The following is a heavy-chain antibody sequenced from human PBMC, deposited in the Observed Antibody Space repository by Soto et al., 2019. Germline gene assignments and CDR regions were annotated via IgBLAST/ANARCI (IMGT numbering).Heavy chain of an antibody. D-gene: IGHD6-19*01. V-gene: IGHV3-43*01. CDR2: ITWDGGST. CDR3: AKDRIEWLSTGGGIDY. J-gene: IGHJ4*02. CDR1: GFTFDDYT. Sequence: GGSLRLSCAASGFTFDDYTMHWVRQAPGKGLEWVSLITWDGGSTYYGDSVKGRFTISRDNNKNSLYLQMHSLRTEDTAFYYCAKDRIEWLSTGGGIDYWGQGTLVTVSS.